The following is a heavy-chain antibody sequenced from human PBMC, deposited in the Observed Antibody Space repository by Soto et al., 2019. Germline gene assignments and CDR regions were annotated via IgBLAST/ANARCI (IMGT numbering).Heavy chain of an antibody. CDR1: GGTFSSYT. Sequence: QVQLVQSGAEVKKPGSSVKVSCKASGGTFSSYTISWVRQGPGQGLEWMGRTIPILGIANYAQKFQGRVTMTADKSTSTAYMELSSLRSEDTSVYYCVRAEAAAGTLNWFDPWGQGTLSPSPQ. J-gene: IGHJ5*02. CDR2: TIPILGIA. D-gene: IGHD6-13*01. V-gene: IGHV1-69*02. CDR3: VRAEAAAGTLNWFDP.